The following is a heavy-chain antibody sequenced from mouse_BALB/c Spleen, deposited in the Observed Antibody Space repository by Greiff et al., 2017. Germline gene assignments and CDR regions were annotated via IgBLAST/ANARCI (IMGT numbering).Heavy chain of an antibody. CDR2: ISYSGST. CDR3: ARRGFITTAKNYAMDY. J-gene: IGHJ4*01. D-gene: IGHD1-2*01. V-gene: IGHV3-2*02. CDR1: GYSITSDYA. Sequence: ESGPGLVKPSQSLSLTCTVTGYSITSDYAWNWIRQFPGNKLEWMGYISYSGSTSYNPSLKSRISITRDTSKNQFFLQLNSVTTEDTATYYCARRGFITTAKNYAMDYWGQGTSVTVSS.